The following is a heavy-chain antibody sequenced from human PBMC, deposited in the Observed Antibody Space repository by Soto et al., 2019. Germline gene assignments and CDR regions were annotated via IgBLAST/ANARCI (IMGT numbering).Heavy chain of an antibody. CDR2: IHPGDSGA. Sequence: GESLKISCKGSGYIFTTYWIGWVRQMPGKGLEWMGLIHPGDSGAKYSPSFQGHVTISVDSSINTAYLQWGSLKASDAAIYYCARRGHYGDYWWFDPWGQGXPVTVSS. V-gene: IGHV5-51*01. CDR1: GYIFTTYW. CDR3: ARRGHYGDYWWFDP. J-gene: IGHJ5*02. D-gene: IGHD4-17*01.